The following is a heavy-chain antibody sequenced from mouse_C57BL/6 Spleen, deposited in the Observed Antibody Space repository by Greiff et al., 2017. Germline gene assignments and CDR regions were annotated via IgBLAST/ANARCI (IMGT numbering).Heavy chain of an antibody. J-gene: IGHJ4*01. D-gene: IGHD1-1*01. V-gene: IGHV1-69*01. CDR2: IDPSDSYT. CDR3: ARYGSTFYAMDY. CDR1: GYTFTSYW. Sequence: QVQLQQPGAELVMPGASVKLSCKASGYTFTSYWMHWVKQRPGQGLEWIGEIDPSDSYTNYNQKFKGKSTLTVDKSSSTAYMQLSSLTSEDSAVYDCARYGSTFYAMDYWGQGTSVTVSS.